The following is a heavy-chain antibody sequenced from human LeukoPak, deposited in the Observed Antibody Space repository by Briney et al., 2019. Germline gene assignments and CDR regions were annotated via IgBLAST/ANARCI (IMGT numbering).Heavy chain of an antibody. J-gene: IGHJ4*02. D-gene: IGHD6-19*01. Sequence: GGSLRLSCTGSGFTFSNYRMNWVRQAPGKGLAWISYSNAAGSPVSYAESVQGRFTISRDNAKNSLYLEMNSLRDDDTAVYYCARDRSLSVAGTFDFWGQGSLVTVSS. CDR3: ARDRSLSVAGTFDF. CDR1: GFTFSNYR. CDR2: SNAAGSPV. V-gene: IGHV3-48*02.